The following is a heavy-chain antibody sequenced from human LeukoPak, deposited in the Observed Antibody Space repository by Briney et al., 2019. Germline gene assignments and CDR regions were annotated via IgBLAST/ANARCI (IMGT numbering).Heavy chain of an antibody. Sequence: HPGGSLRLSCAASGFTFSSHWMHWVRQAPGKGLEWVSAITGNGANTFYADSVKGRFTISRDNSKNTMYLQMNSLRAEDTALYYCARDRSGSYPNWFDPWGQGTLVTVSS. D-gene: IGHD3-10*01. CDR1: GFTFSSHW. J-gene: IGHJ5*02. V-gene: IGHV3-23*01. CDR3: ARDRSGSYPNWFDP. CDR2: ITGNGANT.